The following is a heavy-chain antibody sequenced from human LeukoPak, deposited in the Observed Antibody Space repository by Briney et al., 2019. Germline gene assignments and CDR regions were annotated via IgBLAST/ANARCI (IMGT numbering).Heavy chain of an antibody. CDR3: ARGDTAYYYYMDV. V-gene: IGHV4-59*12. CDR2: IYYSGST. D-gene: IGHD5-18*01. CDR1: GGSISSYY. Sequence: SETLSLTCTVSGGSISSYYWSWIRQPPGKGLEWIGYIYYSGSTNYNPSLKSRVTISVDTSKNQFSLKLSSVTAADTAVYYCARGDTAYYYYMDVWGKGTTVTVSS. J-gene: IGHJ6*03.